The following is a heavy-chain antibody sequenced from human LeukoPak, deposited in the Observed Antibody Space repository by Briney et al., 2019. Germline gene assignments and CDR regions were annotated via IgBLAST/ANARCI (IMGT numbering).Heavy chain of an antibody. CDR2: IRSKYYGGIT. J-gene: IGHJ6*03. CDR1: GFPFGDYA. Sequence: GGSLRLSCSASGFPFGDYAMSWVPQAPGKGLEWVGFIRSKYYGGITEYAESVTGKFTISRDDSKRIAYLQMNSLKTEDTGVYFCTRVFPRDLYYYCYMDVWVKGSTLTVSS. V-gene: IGHV3-49*04. CDR3: TRVFPRDLYYYCYMDV.